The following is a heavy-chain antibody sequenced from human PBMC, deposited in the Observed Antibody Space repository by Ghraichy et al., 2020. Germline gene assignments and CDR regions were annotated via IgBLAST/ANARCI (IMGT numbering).Heavy chain of an antibody. CDR2: IYYSGST. CDR1: GGSISSYY. D-gene: IGHD7-27*01. Sequence: SETLSLTCTVSGGSISSYYWSWIRQPPGKGLEWIGYIYYSGSTNYNPSLKSRVTISVDTSKNQFSLKLSSVTAADTAVYYCARHWGPGLRVYYGMDVWGQGTTVTVSS. CDR3: ARHWGPGLRVYYGMDV. J-gene: IGHJ6*02. V-gene: IGHV4-59*01.